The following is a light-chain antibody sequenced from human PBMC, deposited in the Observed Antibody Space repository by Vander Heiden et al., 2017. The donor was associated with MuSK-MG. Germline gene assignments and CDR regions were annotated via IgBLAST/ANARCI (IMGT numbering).Light chain of an antibody. CDR3: AAWDGSLSAYV. V-gene: IGLV1-44*01. J-gene: IGLJ1*01. CDR1: SSNIGHNP. Sequence: QSVLTHPPSASGTPGQWVTISCSGSSSNIGHNPVNWFQQLPGTAPKLLIYNNNQRPSGVPDRFSGSKSGTSASLAISGLQSEDEADYYCAAWDGSLSAYVFGSGTKVTVL. CDR2: NNN.